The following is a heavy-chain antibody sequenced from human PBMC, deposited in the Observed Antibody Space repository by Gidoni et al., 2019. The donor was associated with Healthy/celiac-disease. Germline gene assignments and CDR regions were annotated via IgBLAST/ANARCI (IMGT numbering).Heavy chain of an antibody. J-gene: IGHJ4*02. D-gene: IGHD1-26*01. CDR1: GGSFSGYY. CDR2: INHSGST. V-gene: IGHV4-34*01. Sequence: QVQLQQWGAGLLKPSETLSLTCAVYGGSFSGYYWSWIRQPPGKGLEWIGEINHSGSTNYNPSLKSRVTISVDTSKNQFSLKLSSVTAADTAVYYCARGRVGAMRYWGQGTLVTVSS. CDR3: ARGRVGAMRY.